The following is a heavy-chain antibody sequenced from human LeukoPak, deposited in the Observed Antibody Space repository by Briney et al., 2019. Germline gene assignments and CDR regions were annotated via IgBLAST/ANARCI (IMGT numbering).Heavy chain of an antibody. Sequence: PGGSLRLSCAASGFTFSSYAMSWIRQSPGKGLEWIGEINHSGSTNYNPSLKSRVTISVDTSKNQFSLKLSSVTAADTAVYYCARTSFPSLGRWLRGELDYWGQGTLVTVSS. J-gene: IGHJ4*02. D-gene: IGHD5-24*01. V-gene: IGHV4-34*01. CDR3: ARTSFPSLGRWLRGELDY. CDR1: GFTFSSYA. CDR2: INHSGST.